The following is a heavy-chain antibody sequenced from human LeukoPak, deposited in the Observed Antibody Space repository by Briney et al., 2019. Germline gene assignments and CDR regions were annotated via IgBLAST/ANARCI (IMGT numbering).Heavy chain of an antibody. CDR3: ARRDDI. CDR2: IYYSGRT. V-gene: IGHV4-59*08. CDR1: GGSISSNY. J-gene: IGHJ3*02. Sequence: SETLSLTCTVSGGSISSNYWSWIRQPPGKGPEWIGYIYYSGRTNYNPSLKSRVTISVDTSKNQFSLKLSSVTAADTAVYYCARRDDIWGQGTMVTVSS.